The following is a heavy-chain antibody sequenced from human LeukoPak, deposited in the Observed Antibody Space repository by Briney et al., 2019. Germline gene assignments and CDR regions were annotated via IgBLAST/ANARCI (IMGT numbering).Heavy chain of an antibody. J-gene: IGHJ4*02. CDR1: GGSISGSY. V-gene: IGHV4-59*01. CDR3: ARGIESYGDYGY. D-gene: IGHD4-17*01. CDR2: MYNSGST. Sequence: SETLSLTCTVSGGSISGSYWSWIRQPPAKGLEWIAYMYNSGSTNYNPSLTSRITISINTAKNQFSLKLSSLTAADTAIYYCARGIESYGDYGYWGQGILVTVSS.